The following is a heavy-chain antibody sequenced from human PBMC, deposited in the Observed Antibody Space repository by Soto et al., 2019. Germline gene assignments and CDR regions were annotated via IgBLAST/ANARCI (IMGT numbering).Heavy chain of an antibody. CDR1: GFTFSSYA. CDR2: ISGSGGST. Sequence: GSLRHSCAASGFTFSSYAMSWVRQAPGKGLEWVSAISGSGGSTFYADSVKGRFTISRDNSKSTLYLQMNSLRAEDTAVYYCAKVLSGYHPRYALDIWGQGTMVTVSS. CDR3: AKVLSGYHPRYALDI. J-gene: IGHJ3*02. V-gene: IGHV3-23*01. D-gene: IGHD3-22*01.